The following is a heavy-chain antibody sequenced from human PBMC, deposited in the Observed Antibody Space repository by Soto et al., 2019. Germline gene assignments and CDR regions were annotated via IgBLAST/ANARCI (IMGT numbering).Heavy chain of an antibody. J-gene: IGHJ3*01. CDR1: GYSFPNYW. Sequence: GESLKISCKGSGYSFPNYWIGWVRQMPGKGLEWMGIIYPGDSDTRYSPSFQGQVTISADKSINTANLQWSSLKASDTAMYYCARGGDSSGYYSAFDVWGQGTVVTVSS. CDR3: ARGGDSSGYYSAFDV. V-gene: IGHV5-51*01. D-gene: IGHD3-22*01. CDR2: IYPGDSDT.